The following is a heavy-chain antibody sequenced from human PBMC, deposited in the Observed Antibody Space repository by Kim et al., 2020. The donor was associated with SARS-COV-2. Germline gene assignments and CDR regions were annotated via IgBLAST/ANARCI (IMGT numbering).Heavy chain of an antibody. CDR1: RFTFSNYA. CDR3: AKDDRSNWYAGSSFDY. V-gene: IGHV3-23*01. Sequence: GGSLRLSCAASRFTFSNYAMTWVRQAPGKGLEWVSCISGSGGSTYYADSVKGRFTISRDNSKNTLYLQMNNLRAEDTALYYCAKDDRSNWYAGSSFDYWGQGTLVTVSS. D-gene: IGHD6-13*01. J-gene: IGHJ4*02. CDR2: ISGSGGST.